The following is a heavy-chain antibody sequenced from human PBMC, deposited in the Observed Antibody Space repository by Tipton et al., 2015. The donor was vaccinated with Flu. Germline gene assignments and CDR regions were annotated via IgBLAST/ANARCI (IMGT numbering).Heavy chain of an antibody. D-gene: IGHD3-3*01. J-gene: IGHJ3*01. CDR2: IHISGST. V-gene: IGHV4-4*07. CDR3: ARTYLDSEGFFLLHPLDV. Sequence: TLSLTCTVSGGSINTYYWSWIRQPAGKGLEWIGRIHISGSTNYNLSLKSRVTMSLDTSKNQFSLKLSSVTAADTAMYYCARTYLDSEGFFLLHPLDVWGQGTVVTVSS. CDR1: GGSINTYY.